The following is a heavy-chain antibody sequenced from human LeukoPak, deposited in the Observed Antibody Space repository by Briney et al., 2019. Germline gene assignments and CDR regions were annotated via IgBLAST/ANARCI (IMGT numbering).Heavy chain of an antibody. D-gene: IGHD4-17*01. J-gene: IGHJ4*02. CDR3: ASTVTRSRPHGGDY. CDR2: MNPSSGNT. Sequence: ASVKVSCKASGYTFTSYDINWVRQATGQGLEWMGWMNPSSGNTGYAQKFQGRVTMTRNTSISTAYMELSSLRSEDTAVYYCASTVTRSRPHGGDYWGQGTLVTVSS. V-gene: IGHV1-8*01. CDR1: GYTFTSYD.